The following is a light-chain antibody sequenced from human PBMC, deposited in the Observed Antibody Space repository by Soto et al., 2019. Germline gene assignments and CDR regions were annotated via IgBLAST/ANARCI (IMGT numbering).Light chain of an antibody. CDR3: QNCFTVPYT. J-gene: IGKJ2*01. V-gene: IGKV1-33*01. CDR2: DAS. Sequence: DIQMTQSPSSLSASVGARITITCQASQDISNRLNWYHQKPGKAPNLLIYDASNLAAGVPSGFSGSGSGTHFTFTITSLQPEDIGTYYCQNCFTVPYTFGQGTKVDIK. CDR1: QDISNR.